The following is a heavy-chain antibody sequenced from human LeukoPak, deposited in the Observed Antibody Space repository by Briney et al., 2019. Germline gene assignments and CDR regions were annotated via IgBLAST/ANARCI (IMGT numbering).Heavy chain of an antibody. J-gene: IGHJ6*02. D-gene: IGHD3-10*01. CDR1: GFTFSSYW. CDR3: ARAGQLWFGESWMDV. Sequence: GGSLRLSCAASGFTFSSYWMSWVRQAPGKGLEWVANTKQDGSEKYYVDSVKGRLTISRDNAKNSLYLQMNSLRAEDTAVYYCARAGQLWFGESWMDVWGRGTTVTVSS. CDR2: TKQDGSEK. V-gene: IGHV3-7*01.